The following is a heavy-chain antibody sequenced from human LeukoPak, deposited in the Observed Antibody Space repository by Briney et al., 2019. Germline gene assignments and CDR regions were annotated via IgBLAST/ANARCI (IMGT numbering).Heavy chain of an antibody. Sequence: GGSLRLSRAASGFTFSSYAMSWVRQAPGKGLEWVSAISGSGGSTYYADSVKGRFTISRDNSKNTLYLQMNSLRAEDTAVYYYAFSGGPDVDYWGQGTLVTVSS. CDR2: ISGSGGST. CDR1: GFTFSSYA. D-gene: IGHD2/OR15-2a*01. CDR3: AFSGGPDVDY. J-gene: IGHJ4*02. V-gene: IGHV3-23*01.